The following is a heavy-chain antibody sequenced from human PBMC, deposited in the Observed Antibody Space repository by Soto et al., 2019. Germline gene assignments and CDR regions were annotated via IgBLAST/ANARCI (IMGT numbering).Heavy chain of an antibody. CDR2: INHSGST. V-gene: IGHV4-34*01. D-gene: IGHD6-19*01. CDR1: GGSFSGYY. J-gene: IGHJ4*02. Sequence: SETLSLTCAVYGGSFSGYYWSWIRQPPGKGLEWIGEINHSGSTNYNPSLKSRVTISVDTSKNQFSLKLSSVTAADTAVYYCARRYNSSGWYVDYWGQGTLVTVLL. CDR3: ARRYNSSGWYVDY.